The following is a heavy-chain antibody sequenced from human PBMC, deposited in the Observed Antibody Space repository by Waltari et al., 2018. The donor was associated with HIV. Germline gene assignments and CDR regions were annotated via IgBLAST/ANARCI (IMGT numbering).Heavy chain of an antibody. D-gene: IGHD3-9*01. CDR2: IYYSGST. CDR3: ARAPLNYDILTGYYNWFDP. Sequence: QLQLQESGPGLVKPSETLSLTCTVSGGSISSSSYYWGWIRQPPGKGLEWIGSIYYSGSTYYNPSLKSRVTISVDTSKNQFSLKLSSVTAADTAVYYCARAPLNYDILTGYYNWFDPWGQGTLVTVSS. V-gene: IGHV4-39*07. CDR1: GGSISSSSYY. J-gene: IGHJ5*02.